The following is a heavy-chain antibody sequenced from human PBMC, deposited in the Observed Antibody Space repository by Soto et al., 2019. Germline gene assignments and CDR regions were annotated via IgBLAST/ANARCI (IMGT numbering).Heavy chain of an antibody. CDR1: SGPFSGYY. D-gene: IGHD4-17*01. CDR3: AKIEYGDYGVFRY. CDR2: INHRGST. J-gene: IGHJ4*02. Sequence: PSETLSLTCAVYSGPFSGYYWSWIRQPPGKGLEWIGEINHRGSTNYNPSLKSRVTISVDTSKNQFSLQLSSVTAADTAVYYCAKIEYGDYGVFRYWGQGTLVTVSS. V-gene: IGHV4-34*01.